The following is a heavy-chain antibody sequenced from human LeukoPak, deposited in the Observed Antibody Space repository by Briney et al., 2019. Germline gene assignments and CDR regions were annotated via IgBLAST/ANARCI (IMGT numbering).Heavy chain of an antibody. CDR3: TKAVGGGRDAYDI. V-gene: IGHV3-23*05. Sequence: GGSLRLSCVAFGITFSHHAMNWVRQAPGKGLEWVSSVFDSGTPSYYADSVQGRFTISRHNSRNTFYLQMENLRVEDSATYYCTKAVGGGRDAYDIWGQGTRVIVSS. J-gene: IGHJ3*02. CDR1: GITFSHHA. D-gene: IGHD3-16*01. CDR2: VFDSGTPS.